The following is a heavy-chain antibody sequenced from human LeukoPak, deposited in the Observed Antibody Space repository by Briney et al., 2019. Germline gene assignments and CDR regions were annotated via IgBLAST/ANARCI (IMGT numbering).Heavy chain of an antibody. V-gene: IGHV4-38-2*02. CDR1: GYSISSGYY. D-gene: IGHD6-13*01. CDR2: IYYSGST. J-gene: IGHJ4*02. CDR3: ARVVPLAAAGTPFDY. Sequence: SETLSLTCTVSGYSISSGYYWGWIHQPPGKGLEWIGSIYYSGSTYYNPSLKSRVTISVDTSKNQFSLKLSSVTAADTAVYYCARVVPLAAAGTPFDYWGQGTLVTVSS.